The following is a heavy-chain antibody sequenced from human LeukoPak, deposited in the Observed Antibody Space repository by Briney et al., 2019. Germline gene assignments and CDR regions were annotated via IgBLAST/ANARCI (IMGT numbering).Heavy chain of an antibody. J-gene: IGHJ3*02. D-gene: IGHD6-19*01. CDR2: ISGSGSTI. V-gene: IGHV3-11*04. CDR1: GFTFSDYY. Sequence: GGSLRLSCAASGFTFSDYYMSWVRQAPGKGLEWVSYISGSGSTIYYTDSVKGRFTISRDNAKKSLYLQMNSLRADDTAVYYCARGASVVAGNDNAFDIWGQGTMVTVSS. CDR3: ARGASVVAGNDNAFDI.